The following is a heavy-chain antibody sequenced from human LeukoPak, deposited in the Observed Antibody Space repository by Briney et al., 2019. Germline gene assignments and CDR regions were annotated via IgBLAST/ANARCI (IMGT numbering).Heavy chain of an antibody. Sequence: GGSLRLSCAASGFTFSGYGMSWVRQAPGKGLEWVTLISYDGSNKYYADSVKGRFTISRDNSKNTLYLQMNSLRAEDTAVYYCARVHDFWSGSHFDYWGQGTLVTVSS. J-gene: IGHJ4*02. V-gene: IGHV3-30*03. CDR2: ISYDGSNK. D-gene: IGHD3-3*01. CDR3: ARVHDFWSGSHFDY. CDR1: GFTFSGYG.